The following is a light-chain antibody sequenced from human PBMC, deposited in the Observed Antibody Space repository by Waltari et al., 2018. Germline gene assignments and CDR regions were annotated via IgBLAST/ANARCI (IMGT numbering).Light chain of an antibody. J-gene: IGKJ1*01. V-gene: IGKV3-20*01. CDR1: QSVSRA. Sequence: EIVLTQSPGSLSSPPGERVTLSCRASQSVSRALAWYQQKPGQAPRLLIFGASNRATGIPDRFSGSGSETDFSLTISRLEPEDLAVYYCQHYVRLPATFGRGTKVEIK. CDR3: QHYVRLPAT. CDR2: GAS.